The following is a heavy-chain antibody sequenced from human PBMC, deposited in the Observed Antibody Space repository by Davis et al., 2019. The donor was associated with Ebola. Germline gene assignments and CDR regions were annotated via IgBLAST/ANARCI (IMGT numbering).Heavy chain of an antibody. D-gene: IGHD3-9*01. J-gene: IGHJ3*02. CDR2: IVPSDSYT. CDR3: FVRYFDWNDAVDI. CDR1: GYTSTSYW. Sequence: SLTLSCKGSGYTSTSYWISRVRQMPAKGLEWMGRIVPSDSYTNYSPSFQGHVTISADKSISTAYLQWSSLKASDTAMYYCFVRYFDWNDAVDIWGQGTMVTVSS. V-gene: IGHV5-10-1*01.